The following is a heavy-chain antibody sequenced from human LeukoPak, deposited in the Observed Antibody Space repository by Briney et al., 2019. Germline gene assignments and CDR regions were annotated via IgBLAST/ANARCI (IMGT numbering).Heavy chain of an antibody. Sequence: ASVKVSCKASGYTFTGYYMHWVRQAPGQGLEWMGWINPNSGGTNYAQKFQGRVTMTRDTSISTAYMELSRLRSDDTAVYYCARDSYYDFWSGYYNYYYYMDVWGKGTTVTVSS. CDR1: GYTFTGYY. CDR2: INPNSGGT. CDR3: ARDSYYDFWSGYYNYYYYMDV. D-gene: IGHD3-3*01. J-gene: IGHJ6*03. V-gene: IGHV1-2*02.